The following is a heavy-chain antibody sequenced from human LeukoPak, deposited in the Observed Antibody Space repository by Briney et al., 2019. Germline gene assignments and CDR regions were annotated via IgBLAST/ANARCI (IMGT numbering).Heavy chain of an antibody. CDR2: IHSSGST. Sequence: SETLSLTCTVSGGSISGYYWSWIRQPPGKGLEWIGYIHSSGSTNYNPSLRSRVTTSVDTSKNQFSLKLSSVTAADTAVYYCARHVSGYDADGMDVWGQGTTVTVSS. D-gene: IGHD5-12*01. CDR3: ARHVSGYDADGMDV. CDR1: GGSISGYY. J-gene: IGHJ6*02. V-gene: IGHV4-59*01.